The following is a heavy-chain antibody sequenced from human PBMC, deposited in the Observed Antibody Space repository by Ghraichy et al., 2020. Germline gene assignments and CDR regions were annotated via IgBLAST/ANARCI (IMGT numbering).Heavy chain of an antibody. CDR2: IWYDGSNK. Sequence: GGSLRLSCAASRFTFSNYGMHWVRQAPGKGLEWVAVIWYDGSNKYYADSVRGRFIISRDNSKNTLYLQMNSLRAEDTAVYYCAREGVTYGYVFRPHLDHWGQGTLVTVSS. CDR1: RFTFSNYG. CDR3: AREGVTYGYVFRPHLDH. V-gene: IGHV3-33*01. J-gene: IGHJ4*02. D-gene: IGHD5-18*01.